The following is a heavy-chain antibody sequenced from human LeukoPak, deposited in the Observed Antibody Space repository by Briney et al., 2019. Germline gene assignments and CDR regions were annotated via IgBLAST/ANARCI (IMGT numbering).Heavy chain of an antibody. CDR2: IYSGGST. CDR1: GFTFSSYA. V-gene: IGHV3-53*01. J-gene: IGHJ6*03. Sequence: QPGGSLRLSCAASGFTFSSYAMSWVRQAPGKGLERVSVIYSGGSTYYADSVKGRFTISRDNSKNTLYLQMNSLRAEDTAVYYCARAPSKYDFWSGYHYYYMDVWGKGTTVTVSS. D-gene: IGHD3-3*01. CDR3: ARAPSKYDFWSGYHYYYMDV.